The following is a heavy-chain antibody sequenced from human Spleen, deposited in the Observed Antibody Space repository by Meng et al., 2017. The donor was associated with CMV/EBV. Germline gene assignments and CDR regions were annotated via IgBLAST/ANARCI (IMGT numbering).Heavy chain of an antibody. V-gene: IGHV3-21*01. J-gene: IGHJ5*02. Sequence: GGSLRLSCAASGFTFTRYSMTWVRQAPGKGLEWVPSISPTGSYIYYADSVKGRFTISRDNAKNSLYLQMNSLRVDDTAMYYCVPSTGTNYVGYYVSWGQGTLVTVSS. D-gene: IGHD4/OR15-4a*01. CDR1: GFTFTRYS. CDR2: ISPTGSYI. CDR3: VPSTGTNYVGYYVS.